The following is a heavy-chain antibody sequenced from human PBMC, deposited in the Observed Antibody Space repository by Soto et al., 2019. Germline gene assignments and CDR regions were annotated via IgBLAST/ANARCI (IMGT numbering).Heavy chain of an antibody. V-gene: IGHV3-33*01. CDR2: IWYDGSTK. CDR3: ARVEFGGYLDY. D-gene: IGHD3-10*01. J-gene: IGHJ4*02. CDR1: GFTFSDYG. Sequence: QVQLVESGGGMVQPGRALRLSCSASGFTFSDYGMHWVRQAPGKGLEWVAVIWYDGSTKHYTDSVKGRFTISRDNSKNTLYLQINSLRVEDTAVYYCARVEFGGYLDYWGQGTLVIVSS.